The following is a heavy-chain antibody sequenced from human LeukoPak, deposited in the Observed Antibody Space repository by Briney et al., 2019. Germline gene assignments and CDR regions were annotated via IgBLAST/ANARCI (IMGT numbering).Heavy chain of an antibody. CDR2: IIPIFGTA. D-gene: IGHD6-19*01. V-gene: IGHV1-69*05. J-gene: IGHJ6*03. Sequence: VASVTVSCKASGGTFSSYAISWVRQAPGQGLEWMGGIIPIFGTANYAQKLQGRVSMTTDTSTSTAYMDLRSLRSDDTAVYYCARDLRYSSGWSASGMDVWGKGTTVTISS. CDR3: ARDLRYSSGWSASGMDV. CDR1: GGTFSSYA.